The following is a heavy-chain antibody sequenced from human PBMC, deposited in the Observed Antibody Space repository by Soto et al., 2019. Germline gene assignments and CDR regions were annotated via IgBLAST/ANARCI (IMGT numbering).Heavy chain of an antibody. CDR2: IIPILGIA. CDR1: GGTFSSYT. Sequence: ASVKVSCKASGGTFSSYTISWVRQAPGQGLEWMGRIIPILGIANYAQKFQGRVTITADKSTSTAYMELSSLRSEDTAVYYCAALVVPAAMPLYFQHWGQGTLVTAPQ. V-gene: IGHV1-69*02. CDR3: AALVVPAAMPLYFQH. J-gene: IGHJ1*01. D-gene: IGHD2-2*01.